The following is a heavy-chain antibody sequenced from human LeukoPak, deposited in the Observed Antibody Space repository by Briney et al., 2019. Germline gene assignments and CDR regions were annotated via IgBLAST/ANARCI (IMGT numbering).Heavy chain of an antibody. CDR1: GYTFTSYA. V-gene: IGHV1-3*01. CDR3: ARDRGGTGDFDY. J-gene: IGHJ4*02. D-gene: IGHD1-1*01. CDR2: INAGNGDT. Sequence: ASVKVSCKASGYTFTSYAMHWVRRAPGQRLEWMGWINAGNGDTKYSQKFQGRVTIARDTSASTAYMELSSLRSKDTAVYYCARDRGGTGDFDYWGQGTLVTVSS.